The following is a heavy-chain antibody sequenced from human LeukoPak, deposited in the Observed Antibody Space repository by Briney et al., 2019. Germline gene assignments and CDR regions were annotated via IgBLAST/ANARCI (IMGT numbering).Heavy chain of an antibody. CDR1: GFTFNKAW. J-gene: IGHJ5*02. D-gene: IGHD2-2*01. V-gene: IGHV3-15*01. Sequence: PGGSLRLSCAASGFTFNKAWMSWVRQAPGKGLEWVGRIKTKTDVGTIDYAAPVKGRFTISRDDSKNTLFLQMNSLETEDTGVYYCTTDCSSSSCYAASWVSWGQGTPVTVSS. CDR2: IKTKTDVGTI. CDR3: TTDCSSSSCYAASWVS.